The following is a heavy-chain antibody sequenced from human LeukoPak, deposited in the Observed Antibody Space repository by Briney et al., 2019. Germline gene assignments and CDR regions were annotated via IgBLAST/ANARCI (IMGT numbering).Heavy chain of an antibody. V-gene: IGHV4-61*01. CDR1: GASISSSSYY. J-gene: IGHJ4*02. CDR3: ARDRYGDPPDY. Sequence: PSETLSLTRTVSGASISSSSYYWTWIRQPPGKGLEWIGYIYYSGSTNYNPSLKSRVTISVDTSKNQFSLKVSSVTAADTAVYYCARDRYGDPPDYWGQGTLVTVSS. CDR2: IYYSGST. D-gene: IGHD4-17*01.